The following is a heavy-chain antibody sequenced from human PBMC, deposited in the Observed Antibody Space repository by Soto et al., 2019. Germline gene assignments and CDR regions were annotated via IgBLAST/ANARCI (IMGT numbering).Heavy chain of an antibody. CDR1: GDSISSSSYY. V-gene: IGHV4-39*01. CDR3: VPRGPNFYYYGVDV. CDR2: IYSSGNT. J-gene: IGHJ6*02. D-gene: IGHD2-2*01. Sequence: QLQLQESGPGLVKPSETLSLTCAVSGDSISSSSYYWGWIRQPPGKGLEWIGGIYSSGNTYYNPSLKSRVTISVDTSRNQFSLKLTSVTAADTAVYYCVPRGPNFYYYGVDVWGQGTTVTVSS.